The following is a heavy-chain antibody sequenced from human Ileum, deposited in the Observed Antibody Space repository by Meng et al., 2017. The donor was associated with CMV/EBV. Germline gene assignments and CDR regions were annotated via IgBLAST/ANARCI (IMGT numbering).Heavy chain of an antibody. V-gene: IGHV3-11*04. CDR2: ISSGSRSM. CDR3: ARYSGSYYYYSGLDV. Sequence: SFTAFFMPCLRQAPGKGLEWISTISSGSRSMDYADSVQGRFTIYRDNARNIVYLQMNSLRVEDTAVYYCARYSGSYYYYSGLDVWGQGTTVTAP. J-gene: IGHJ6*02. D-gene: IGHD1-26*01. CDR1: SFTAFF.